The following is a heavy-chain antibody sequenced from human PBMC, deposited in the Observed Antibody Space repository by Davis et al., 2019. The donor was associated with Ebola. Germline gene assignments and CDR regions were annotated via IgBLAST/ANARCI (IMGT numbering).Heavy chain of an antibody. Sequence: MPSETLSLTCAVSGGSISSSSYYWGWIRQPPGKGLEWIGSIYYSGSTYYNPSLKSRVTISVDTSKNQFSLKLSSVTAADTAVYYCARGLTYYYDSSGYYGRYYGMDVWGQGTTVTVSS. CDR1: GGSISSSSYY. D-gene: IGHD3-22*01. CDR2: IYYSGST. J-gene: IGHJ6*02. CDR3: ARGLTYYYDSSGYYGRYYGMDV. V-gene: IGHV4-39*01.